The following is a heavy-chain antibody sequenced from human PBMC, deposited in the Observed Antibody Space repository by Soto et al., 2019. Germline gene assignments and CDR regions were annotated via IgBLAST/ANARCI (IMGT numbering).Heavy chain of an antibody. CDR1: GFTFSSYA. J-gene: IGHJ3*02. D-gene: IGHD2-8*01. Sequence: EVQLLESGGGLVQPGGSLRLSCAASGFTFSSYAMSWVRQAPGKGLEWVSAISGSGGSTYYADSVKGRFTISRDNSKNTVYLQMNSLRADDTAVYYCAKDDNGDESGAFASCGQGTMVTVSS. CDR3: AKDDNGDESGAFAS. CDR2: ISGSGGST. V-gene: IGHV3-23*01.